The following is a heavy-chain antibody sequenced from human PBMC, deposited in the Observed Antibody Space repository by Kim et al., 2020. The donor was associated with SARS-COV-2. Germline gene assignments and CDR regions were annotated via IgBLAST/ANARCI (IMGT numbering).Heavy chain of an antibody. Sequence: YLDSVQGRFTMSRDNAKNSLYLQMNSLRAEDTAVYYCARLRGGWYSGDFDYWGHGTLVTVSS. CDR3: ARLRGGWYSGDFDY. D-gene: IGHD6-19*01. J-gene: IGHJ4*01. V-gene: IGHV3-7*04.